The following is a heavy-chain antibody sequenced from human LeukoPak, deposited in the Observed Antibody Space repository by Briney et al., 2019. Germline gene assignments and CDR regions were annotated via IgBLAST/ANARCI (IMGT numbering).Heavy chain of an antibody. CDR3: ARAESGSYWAFDI. J-gene: IGHJ3*02. D-gene: IGHD1-26*01. Sequence: SGPALVKPTQTLTLTCTFSGFSLSTSGMCVSWIRQPPGKALEWLARIDWDDDKYYSTSLKTRLTISKDTSKNQVVLTMTNMDPVDTATYYCARAESGSYWAFDIWDQGTMVTVSS. CDR1: GFSLSTSGMC. CDR2: IDWDDDK. V-gene: IGHV2-70*11.